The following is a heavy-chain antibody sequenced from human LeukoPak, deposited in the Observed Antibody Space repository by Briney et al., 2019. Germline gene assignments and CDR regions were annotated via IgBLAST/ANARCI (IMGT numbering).Heavy chain of an antibody. Sequence: PSETLSLTCTVSGGSISSGGYYWSWIRQHPGKGLEWIGYIYYSGSTYYNPSLKSRVTISVDTSKNQFSLKLSSVTAADTAVHYCARVKVYDSSGYYYVDYWGQGTLVTVSS. V-gene: IGHV4-31*03. CDR2: IYYSGST. D-gene: IGHD3-22*01. CDR1: GGSISSGGYY. J-gene: IGHJ4*02. CDR3: ARVKVYDSSGYYYVDY.